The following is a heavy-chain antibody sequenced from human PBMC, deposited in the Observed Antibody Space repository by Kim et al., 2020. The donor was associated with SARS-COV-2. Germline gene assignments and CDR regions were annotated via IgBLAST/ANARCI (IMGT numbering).Heavy chain of an antibody. CDR2: IYYGGSI. CDR1: GASISSPTYY. V-gene: IGHV4-31*11. D-gene: IGHD2-21*01. J-gene: IGHJ5*01. CDR3: ASGYKRLWWFGSILAPHWFDS. Sequence: SETLSLTCGVSGASISSPTYYWSWIRQVPGKGLEWIAYIYYGGSIHYNPSLKSRVTISLETSKNQFSLTVTSLTDADSAGYYCASGYKRLWWFGSILAPHWFDSWAPGPRVSVSS.